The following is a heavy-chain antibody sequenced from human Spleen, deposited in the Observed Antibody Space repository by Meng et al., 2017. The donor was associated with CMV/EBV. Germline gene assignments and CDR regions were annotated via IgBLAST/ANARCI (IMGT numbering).Heavy chain of an antibody. D-gene: IGHD2-2*01. J-gene: IGHJ4*02. V-gene: IGHV4-38-2*02. CDR2: IYHTGST. CDR3: ARAPDVLVPASFDY. CDR1: GYSISSTYY. Sequence: SETLSLTCTVSGYSISSTYYWGWIRQPPGKGLEWIGNIYHTGSTSYNPSLKSRVTISVDTSNNQFSLRLSSVTSADTAVYYCARAPDVLVPASFDYWGQGTPVTVSS.